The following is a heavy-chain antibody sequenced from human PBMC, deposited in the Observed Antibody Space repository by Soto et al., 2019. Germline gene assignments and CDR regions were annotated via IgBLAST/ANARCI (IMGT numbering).Heavy chain of an antibody. Sequence: ASVKVSCKASGYTFTSYGISWVRQAPGQGLEWMGWISAYNGNTNYAQKLQGRVTMTTDTSTSTAYMELRSLRSDDTAVYYCARVAGGGSSALIYYYYYGMDVWGQGTTVTVSS. J-gene: IGHJ6*02. CDR1: GYTFTSYG. D-gene: IGHD6-19*01. V-gene: IGHV1-18*01. CDR2: ISAYNGNT. CDR3: ARVAGGGSSALIYYYYYGMDV.